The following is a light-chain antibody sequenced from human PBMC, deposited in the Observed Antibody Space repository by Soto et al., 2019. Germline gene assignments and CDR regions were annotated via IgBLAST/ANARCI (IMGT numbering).Light chain of an antibody. J-gene: IGKJ1*01. CDR1: QGISNY. CDR3: QKYNSAPRT. V-gene: IGKV1-27*01. Sequence: DIQMTQSPSSLSASVGDRVTITCLAIQGISNYLAGYQQKPGKVPKLLIYAASTLQSGVPSRFSGSGSGTDFTLTISRLQPEDVATYYCQKYNSAPRTFGQGTKVEIK. CDR2: AAS.